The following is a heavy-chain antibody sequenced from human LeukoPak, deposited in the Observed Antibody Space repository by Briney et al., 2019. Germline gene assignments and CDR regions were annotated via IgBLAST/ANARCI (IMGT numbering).Heavy chain of an antibody. V-gene: IGHV4-59*01. CDR3: ARDLRGLLRNWYFDL. Sequence: SETLSLTCTVSGGSISSYYWSWIRQPPGKGLEWIGYIYYSGSTNYNPSLKSRVTISVDTSKKQFSLKLSSVTAADTAVYYCARDLRGLLRNWYFDLWGRGTLVTVSS. CDR2: IYYSGST. D-gene: IGHD3-22*01. J-gene: IGHJ2*01. CDR1: GGSISSYY.